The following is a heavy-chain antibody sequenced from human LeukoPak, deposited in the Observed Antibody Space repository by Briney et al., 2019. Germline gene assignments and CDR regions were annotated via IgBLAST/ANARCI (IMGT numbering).Heavy chain of an antibody. J-gene: IGHJ4*02. D-gene: IGHD5-24*01. CDR3: ARDPVDGYSHYDF. CDR1: GYTLTDHH. Sequence: GASVKVSCKASGYTLTDHHLIWVRPAPGQGLEWMGWIRPNSGGIKYAQEFQGRVTMTRDTSISTAYMELTSLTSDDTAIYYCARDPVDGYSHYDFWGQGTLVTVSS. V-gene: IGHV1-2*02. CDR2: IRPNSGGI.